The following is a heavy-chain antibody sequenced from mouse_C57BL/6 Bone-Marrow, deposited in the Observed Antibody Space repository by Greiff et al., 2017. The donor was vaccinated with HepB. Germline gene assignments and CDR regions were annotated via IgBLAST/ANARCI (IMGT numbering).Heavy chain of an antibody. J-gene: IGHJ1*03. CDR3: ARDYYGSSYPYWYFDV. V-gene: IGHV14-1*01. CDR1: GFNIKDYY. D-gene: IGHD1-1*01. CDR2: IDPEDGDT. Sequence: EVQLQQSGAELVRPGASVKLSCTASGFNIKDYYMHWVKQRPEQGLEWIGRIDPEDGDTEYAPKFQGKATMTADTSSNTAYLQLSSLTSEDSAVYYCARDYYGSSYPYWYFDVWGTGTTVTVSS.